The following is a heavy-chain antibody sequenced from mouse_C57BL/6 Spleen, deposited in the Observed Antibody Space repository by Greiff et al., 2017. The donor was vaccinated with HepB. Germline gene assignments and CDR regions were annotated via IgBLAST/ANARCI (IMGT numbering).Heavy chain of an antibody. V-gene: IGHV5-17*01. CDR1: GYTFSDYG. D-gene: IGHD1-1*01. CDR2: ISSGSSTI. CDR3: ARDAYCYGSSYYWYFDV. J-gene: IGHJ1*03. Sequence: EVKLVESGGGLVKPGGSLKLSCAASGYTFSDYGMHWVRQAPEKGLEWVAYISSGSSTIYYADTVKGRFTIPRDNAKNTLYLQMTSLRSEDTAMYYCARDAYCYGSSYYWYFDVWGTGTTVTVSS.